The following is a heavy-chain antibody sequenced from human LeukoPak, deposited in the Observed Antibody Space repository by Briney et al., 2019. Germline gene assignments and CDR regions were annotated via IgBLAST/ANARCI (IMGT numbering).Heavy chain of an antibody. CDR1: GYSISNGYY. Sequence: SETLSLTCTVSGYSISNGYYWGWIRQPPGQGLEWIGNIYHSGSTYSNPSLKSRVIISVDTSKNQFSLKLSSVTAADTAVYWCARGAFGVLLSAFDIWGQGTMVTVSS. V-gene: IGHV4-38-2*02. D-gene: IGHD3-3*01. CDR3: ARGAFGVLLSAFDI. CDR2: IYHSGST. J-gene: IGHJ3*02.